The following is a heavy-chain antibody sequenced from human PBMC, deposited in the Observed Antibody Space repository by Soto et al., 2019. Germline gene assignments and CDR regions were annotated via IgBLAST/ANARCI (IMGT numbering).Heavy chain of an antibody. D-gene: IGHD2-15*01. CDR1: GFTFSSYS. J-gene: IGHJ4*02. CDR2: INDNGDDT. Sequence: EVQLLESGGGLVQPGGALRLSCAASGFTFSSYSMTWVRQAPGKGLEWVSVINDNGDDTEYADSVKGRFTISRDNSRNRVYLQMNNLGADDTAVYYCAKRDLVGLVEVHRFLVDSWGQGTRVTVHS. CDR3: AKRDLVGLVEVHRFLVDS. V-gene: IGHV3-23*01.